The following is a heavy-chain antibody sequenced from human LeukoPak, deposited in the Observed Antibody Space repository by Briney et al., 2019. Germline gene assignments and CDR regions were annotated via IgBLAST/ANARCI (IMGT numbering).Heavy chain of an antibody. CDR2: IIPIFGTA. CDR1: GGTFSSYA. Sequence: ASVKVSCTASGGTFSSYAISWVRQAPGQGLEWMGGIIPIFGTANYAQKFQGRVTITTDESTSTAYMELSSLRSEDTAVYYCARSAVVTLYYFDYWGQGTLVTVSS. D-gene: IGHD3-22*01. CDR3: ARSAVVTLYYFDY. J-gene: IGHJ4*02. V-gene: IGHV1-69*05.